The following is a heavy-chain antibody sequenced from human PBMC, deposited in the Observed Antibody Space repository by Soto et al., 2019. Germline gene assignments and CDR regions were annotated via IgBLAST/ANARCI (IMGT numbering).Heavy chain of an antibody. Sequence: EVQLLESGGGLVQPGGSLRLSCAASGFTFSSYDMSWVRQAPGKGLEWVSAISGSGGSTYYADSVKGRFTISRDNSKNTLYLQMNSLRAEDTAVYYCAIDECWGILWFGELIGAFDIWGQGTMVTVSS. CDR1: GFTFSSYD. CDR2: ISGSGGST. CDR3: AIDECWGILWFGELIGAFDI. D-gene: IGHD3-10*01. J-gene: IGHJ3*02. V-gene: IGHV3-23*01.